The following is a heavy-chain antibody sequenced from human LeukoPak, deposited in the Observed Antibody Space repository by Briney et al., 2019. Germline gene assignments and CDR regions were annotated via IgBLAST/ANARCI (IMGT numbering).Heavy chain of an antibody. Sequence: GGSLRLSCAASGFTFSSYGTSWVRQAPGKGLEWVSAISGSGGSTYYADSVKGRFTISRDNSKNTLYLQMNSLRAEDTAVYYCAKGLRYGDYVGYFDYWGQGTLVTVSS. CDR3: AKGLRYGDYVGYFDY. J-gene: IGHJ4*02. CDR2: ISGSGGST. D-gene: IGHD4-17*01. V-gene: IGHV3-23*01. CDR1: GFTFSSYG.